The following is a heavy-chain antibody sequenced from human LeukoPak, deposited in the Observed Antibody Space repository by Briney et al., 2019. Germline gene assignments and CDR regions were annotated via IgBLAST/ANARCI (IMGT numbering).Heavy chain of an antibody. J-gene: IGHJ3*02. CDR3: ARGRKGNAFDI. CDR1: GFTVSSNY. Sequence: PGGSLRLSCAASGFTVSSNYMSWVRQAPGKGLEWASVIYSGGSTYYADSVKGRFTISRDNSKNTLYLQMNSLRAEDTAVYYCARGRKGNAFDIWGQGTMVTVSS. D-gene: IGHD1-14*01. CDR2: IYSGGST. V-gene: IGHV3-66*01.